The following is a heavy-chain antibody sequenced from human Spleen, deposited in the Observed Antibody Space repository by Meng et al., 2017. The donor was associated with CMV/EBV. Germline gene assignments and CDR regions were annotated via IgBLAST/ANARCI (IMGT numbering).Heavy chain of an antibody. J-gene: IGHJ4*02. CDR3: ARVSTWFGELYPIDY. CDR2: IIPIFGTA. V-gene: IGHV1-69*05. CDR1: GGTFSSYA. D-gene: IGHD3-10*01. Sequence: SVKVSCKASGGTFSSYAISWVRQAPGQGLEWMGGIIPIFGTANYAQKFQGRVTITTDTSTSTAYMELRSLRSDDTAVYYCARVSTWFGELYPIDYWGQGTLVTVSS.